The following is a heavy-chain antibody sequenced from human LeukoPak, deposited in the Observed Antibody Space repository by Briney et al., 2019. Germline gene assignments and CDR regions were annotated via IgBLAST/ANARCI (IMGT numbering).Heavy chain of an antibody. D-gene: IGHD3-3*01. CDR2: ISYDGSNK. Sequence: GRSLRLSCAASGFTFSSYAMHWVRQAPGKGLEWVAVISYDGSNKYYADSVKGRFTISRDNSKNTLYLQMNSLRAEDTAVYYCARGGFTIFGVVTPGDGMDAWGQGTTVTVSS. V-gene: IGHV3-30-3*01. CDR1: GFTFSSYA. CDR3: ARGGFTIFGVVTPGDGMDA. J-gene: IGHJ6*02.